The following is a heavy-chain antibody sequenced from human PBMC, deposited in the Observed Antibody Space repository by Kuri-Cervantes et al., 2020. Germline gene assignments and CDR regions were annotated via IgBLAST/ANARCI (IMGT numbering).Heavy chain of an antibody. J-gene: IGHJ2*01. CDR2: INPNSGGT. CDR3: AREYGDYGGWYFDL. CDR1: GYTFTGYY. Sequence: ASVKVSCKASGYTFTGYYMHWVRQAPGQGLEWMGWINPNSGGTNYAQKFQGWVTMTRDTSISTAYMELSRLRSDDTAVYYCAREYGDYGGWYFDLWGRGTLVTVSS. V-gene: IGHV1-2*04. D-gene: IGHD4-17*01.